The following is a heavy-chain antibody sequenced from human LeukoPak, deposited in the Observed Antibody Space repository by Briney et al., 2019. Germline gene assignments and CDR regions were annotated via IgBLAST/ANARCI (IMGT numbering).Heavy chain of an antibody. CDR3: ARDGLSGYDGFYYYYYYMDV. Sequence: GGSLRLSCAASGLTFSTYTMTWVRQAPGKGLEWVSSISSSSSYIYYADSVKGRFTISRDNAKNSLYLQMNSLRAEDTAVYYCARDGLSGYDGFYYYYYYMDVWGKGTTVTVSS. J-gene: IGHJ6*03. CDR2: ISSSSSYI. CDR1: GLTFSTYT. V-gene: IGHV3-21*01. D-gene: IGHD5-12*01.